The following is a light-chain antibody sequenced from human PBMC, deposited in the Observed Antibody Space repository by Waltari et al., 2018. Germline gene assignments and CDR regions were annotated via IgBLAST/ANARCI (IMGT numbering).Light chain of an antibody. CDR2: DAS. V-gene: IGKV3-11*01. CDR1: QTVNNF. Sequence: DIVLTQSPVTLSLSPGERAALSCRASQTVNNFVAWYQHKPGHAPRLLIYDASKRTYGTPARFSGGGSGTDFTLTISSLEPEDFAVYYCQQRSNWPLTFGGGTRVEIK. J-gene: IGKJ4*01. CDR3: QQRSNWPLT.